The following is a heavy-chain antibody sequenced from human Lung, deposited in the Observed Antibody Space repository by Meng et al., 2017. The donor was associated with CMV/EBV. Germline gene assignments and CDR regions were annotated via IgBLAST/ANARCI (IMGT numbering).Heavy chain of an antibody. Sequence: GXSLRFXCPASGFIFRDFAMHWVRKAPGKGLEGVAVISYDGSNKYYADSVKGRLTISRDNSKNTLYLQMNSLRPEETAVYYCAKEYPKNAVDVWDQGTMVTVSS. J-gene: IGHJ3*01. D-gene: IGHD2-2*02. CDR3: AKEYPKNAVDV. V-gene: IGHV3-30*01. CDR1: GFIFRDFA. CDR2: ISYDGSNK.